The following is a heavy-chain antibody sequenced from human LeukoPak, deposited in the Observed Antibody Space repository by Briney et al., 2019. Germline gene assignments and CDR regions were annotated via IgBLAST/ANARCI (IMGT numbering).Heavy chain of an antibody. V-gene: IGHV3-30*03. Sequence: PGGSLRLSCAASGFTFSNYGMHWVRQAPGKGLEWVALISYDGSIKYYADSVKGRFTISRDNAMNTLYLQMNSLRAEDTAVYYCATAGNYRFDNWGQGTLVTVSS. J-gene: IGHJ4*02. D-gene: IGHD1-7*01. CDR2: ISYDGSIK. CDR1: GFTFSNYG. CDR3: ATAGNYRFDN.